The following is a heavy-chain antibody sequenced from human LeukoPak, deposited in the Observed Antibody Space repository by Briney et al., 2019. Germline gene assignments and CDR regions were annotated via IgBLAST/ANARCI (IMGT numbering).Heavy chain of an antibody. CDR1: GGSIRSYY. CDR3: ARVYYSNSYDYWYFDL. V-gene: IGHV4-59*01. D-gene: IGHD6-13*01. J-gene: IGHJ2*01. CDR2: IYYSGST. Sequence: SETLSLTCTVSGGSIRSYYWSWIRQPPGKGLEWIGYIYYSGSTNYNPSLKSRVTISVDTSKNQFSLKLISVTAADTAVYYCARVYYSNSYDYWYFDLWGRGTLVTVSS.